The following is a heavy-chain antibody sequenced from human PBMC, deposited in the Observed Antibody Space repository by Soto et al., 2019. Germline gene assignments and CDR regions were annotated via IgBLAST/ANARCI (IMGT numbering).Heavy chain of an antibody. D-gene: IGHD2-8*01. CDR3: AREDAWSRYCTNGVCPFDY. J-gene: IGHJ4*02. CDR1: GGTFSSYA. Sequence: QVQLVQSGAEVKKPGSSVKVSCKASGGTFSSYAISWVRQAPGQGLEWMGGIIPIFGTANYAQKFQGRVTITADESTSTDYMERSSLRSEDTAVYYCAREDAWSRYCTNGVCPFDYWGQGTLVTVSS. V-gene: IGHV1-69*01. CDR2: IIPIFGTA.